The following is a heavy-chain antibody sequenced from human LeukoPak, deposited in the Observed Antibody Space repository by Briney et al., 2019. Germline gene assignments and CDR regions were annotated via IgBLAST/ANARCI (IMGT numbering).Heavy chain of an antibody. V-gene: IGHV3-23*01. CDR2: ISGSGENT. Sequence: GGSLRLSCAASGFTFNTYAMNWVRQAPGKGLEWVSSISGSGENTYYADSVKGRFTISRDNSKNTLSLQMNSLGAEDTAVYYCAKGSVNYDILTGSYFDYWGQGTLVTVSS. CDR3: AKGSVNYDILTGSYFDY. CDR1: GFTFNTYA. J-gene: IGHJ4*02. D-gene: IGHD3-9*01.